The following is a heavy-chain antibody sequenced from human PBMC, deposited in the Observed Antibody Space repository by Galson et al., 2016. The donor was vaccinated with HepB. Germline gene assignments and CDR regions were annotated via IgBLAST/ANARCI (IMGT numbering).Heavy chain of an antibody. CDR3: ARLSDAGSREYYFDS. CDR1: GASINNTNW. CDR2: IHHTGST. V-gene: IGHV4-4*02. D-gene: IGHD2-2*01. Sequence: TLSLTCAVSGASINNTNWWSWVRQPPGKGLEWIGEIHHTGSTNYNPALKSRVTLSVDKSKNQFSLKLSSVTAADTAVYYCARLSDAGSREYYFDSWGQGTLVTVSS. J-gene: IGHJ4*02.